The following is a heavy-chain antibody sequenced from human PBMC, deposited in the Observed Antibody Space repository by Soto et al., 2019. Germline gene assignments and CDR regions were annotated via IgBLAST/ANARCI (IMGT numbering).Heavy chain of an antibody. J-gene: IGHJ3*02. CDR2: VSWNGSRTT. Sequence: VGSLRLSCAASGFTFSNSDMNWVHQAPGKGLEWVSGVSWNGSRTTDYAAPVKGRFTISRDDSKNTLYLQMNSLKTEDTAVYYCTTGFTRLAAFDIWGQGTMVTVSS. V-gene: IGHV3-15*01. CDR1: GFTFSNSD. CDR3: TTGFTRLAAFDI. D-gene: IGHD6-6*01.